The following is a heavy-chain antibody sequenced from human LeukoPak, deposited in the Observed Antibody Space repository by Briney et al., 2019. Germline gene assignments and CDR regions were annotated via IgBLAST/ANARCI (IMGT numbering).Heavy chain of an antibody. Sequence: GASVKVSCKVSGYTLTELSMHWVRQAPGKGLEGVGGFDPEDGETNYAQKFHGRVTMTEDTTTDTAYMELSSLRSEDTAVYYCATERDSSGYSAFDVWGQGTMVTVSS. CDR3: ATERDSSGYSAFDV. CDR2: FDPEDGET. J-gene: IGHJ3*01. CDR1: GYTLTELS. V-gene: IGHV1-24*01. D-gene: IGHD3-22*01.